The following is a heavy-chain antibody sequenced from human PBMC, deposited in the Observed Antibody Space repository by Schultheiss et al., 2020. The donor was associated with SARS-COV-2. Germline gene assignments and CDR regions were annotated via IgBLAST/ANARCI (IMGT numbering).Heavy chain of an antibody. CDR2: ISGSGGST. CDR1: GFTFDDYA. D-gene: IGHD5-24*01. Sequence: GGSLRLSCAASGFTFDDYAMHRVRQAPGKGLEWVSAISGSGGSTYYADSVKGRFTISRDNSKNTLYLQMNSLRAEDTAVYYCARVDVEMATIGYGMDVWGQGTKVTVSS. J-gene: IGHJ6*02. V-gene: IGHV3-23*01. CDR3: ARVDVEMATIGYGMDV.